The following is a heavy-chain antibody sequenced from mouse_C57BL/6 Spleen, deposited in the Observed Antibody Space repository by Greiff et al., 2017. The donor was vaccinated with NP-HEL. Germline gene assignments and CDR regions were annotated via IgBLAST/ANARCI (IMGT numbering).Heavy chain of an antibody. J-gene: IGHJ2*01. CDR1: GFNIKDYY. CDR3: ARWRITTGVENY. V-gene: IGHV14-2*01. D-gene: IGHD1-1*01. CDR2: IDPEDGET. Sequence: VQLQQSGAELVKPGASVKLSCTASGFNIKDYYMPWVKQRTEQGLEWIGRIDPEDGETKYAPQFQGKATITAAPSSNTAYLQLRSLTSEHTARYYCARWRITTGVENYGGQGTTLTVAS.